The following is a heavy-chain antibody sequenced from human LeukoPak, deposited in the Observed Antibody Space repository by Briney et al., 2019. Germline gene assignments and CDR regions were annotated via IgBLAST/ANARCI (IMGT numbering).Heavy chain of an antibody. CDR1: GYTFTGYY. CDR2: INPKSGGT. CDR3: ARSLRSTTNWFDP. Sequence: ASVKVSRKASGYTFTGYYIHWVRQAPGQGLEWMGWINPKSGGTNYAQKFQGRVTMTRDTSISTASMELSSLRSDDAALYYCARSLRSTTNWFDPWGRGTLVTVSS. V-gene: IGHV1-2*02. J-gene: IGHJ5*02. D-gene: IGHD2-2*01.